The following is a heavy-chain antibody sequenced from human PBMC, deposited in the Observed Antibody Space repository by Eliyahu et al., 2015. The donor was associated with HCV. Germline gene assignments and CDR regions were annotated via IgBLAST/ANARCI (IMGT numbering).Heavy chain of an antibody. Sequence: QITLKESGPALVKATQTLTLTCTFSGFSLPTSGVGVGWIRXPPGKALEWLALIYWDGDERYSPSLKSRLTITKDSSKNQVVLTLTNVDPGDTATYYCTHAITGALLYYYSNMDVWGQGTTVTVSS. CDR2: IYWDGDE. CDR3: THAITGALLYYYSNMDV. V-gene: IGHV2-5*02. CDR1: GFSLPTSGVG. J-gene: IGHJ6*02. D-gene: IGHD2-8*01.